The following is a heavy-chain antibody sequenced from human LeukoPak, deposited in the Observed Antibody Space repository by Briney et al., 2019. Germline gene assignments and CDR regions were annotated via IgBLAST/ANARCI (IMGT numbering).Heavy chain of an antibody. CDR3: ARSRGNYYMDV. J-gene: IGHJ6*03. V-gene: IGHV4-4*09. D-gene: IGHD5-24*01. CDR2: IYTSGST. Sequence: PSETLSLTCTVSGGSISSYYWSWIRQPPGKGLEWIGYIYTSGSTNYNPSLKSRVTISVDTSKNQFSLKLSSVTAADTAVYYCARSRGNYYMDVWGKGTTVTVSS. CDR1: GGSISSYY.